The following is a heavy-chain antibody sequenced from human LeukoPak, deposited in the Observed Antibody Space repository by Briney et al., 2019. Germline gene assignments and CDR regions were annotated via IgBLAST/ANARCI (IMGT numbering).Heavy chain of an antibody. CDR2: IYYSGST. V-gene: IGHV4-39*01. J-gene: IGHJ4*02. CDR3: ARHDYGDPAFDY. CDR1: GGSISSSSYY. Sequence: SETLSLTCTVSGGSISSSSYYWDWIRQPPGKGLEWIGSIYYSGSTYYNPSLKSRVTISVDTSKNQFSLKLSSVTAADTAVHYCARHDYGDPAFDYWGQGTLVTVSS. D-gene: IGHD4-17*01.